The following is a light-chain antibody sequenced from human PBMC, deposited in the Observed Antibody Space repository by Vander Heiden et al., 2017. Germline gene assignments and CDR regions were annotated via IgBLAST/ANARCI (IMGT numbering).Light chain of an antibody. Sequence: DIQMTQSPYYLSASVGDRVTITCQASQDISNYLNWYQQKPGKAPKLLIYDASNLETGVPSRFSGSGSGTDFTFTISSLHPEDIATYYCQQDYNLPLTFGQGTRLEIK. J-gene: IGKJ5*01. CDR1: QDISNY. CDR3: QQDYNLPLT. CDR2: DAS. V-gene: IGKV1-33*01.